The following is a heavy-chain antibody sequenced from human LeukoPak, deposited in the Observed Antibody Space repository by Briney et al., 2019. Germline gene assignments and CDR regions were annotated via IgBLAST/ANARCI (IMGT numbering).Heavy chain of an antibody. V-gene: IGHV3-30*02. CDR1: GFTFSSYG. J-gene: IGHJ4*02. CDR2: IRYDGSNK. D-gene: IGHD6-13*01. Sequence: GGSLRLSCVASGFTFSSYGMHWVRQAPGRGLGWVAFIRYDGSNKYYVDSVKGRFTISKDNSKNTLYLQMNSLRAEDTAVYYCAKDSGYTSSWYFGDYWGQGTLVTVSS. CDR3: AKDSGYTSSWYFGDY.